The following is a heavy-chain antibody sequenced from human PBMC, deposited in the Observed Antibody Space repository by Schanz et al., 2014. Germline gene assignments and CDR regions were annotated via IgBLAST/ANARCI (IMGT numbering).Heavy chain of an antibody. CDR3: ARGAAAGIYNWFDP. Sequence: QVQLQQWGAGLLKPSKTLSLTCTVSGDSISSTSYYWGWIRQPPGRGLEWIGHIYYSGGTHYNPSLESRVTISIDMSKSQFSLTLSTVIAADTAIYFCARGAAAGIYNWFDPWGQGTQVIVSS. CDR2: IYYSGGT. D-gene: IGHD6-13*01. V-gene: IGHV4-39*07. J-gene: IGHJ5*02. CDR1: GDSISSTSYY.